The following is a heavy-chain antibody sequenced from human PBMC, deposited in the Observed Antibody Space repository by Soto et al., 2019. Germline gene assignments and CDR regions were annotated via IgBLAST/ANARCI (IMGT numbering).Heavy chain of an antibody. Sequence: PGGSLRLSCAASGFTFSSYSMNWVRQAPGKGLEWVSYISSSSTIYYADSVKGRFTISRDNAKNTLYLQMNSLRAEDPTVYYCARDGADYAFWSGYFDYWGQGTLVTVSS. J-gene: IGHJ4*02. CDR2: ISSSSTI. CDR1: GFTFSSYS. V-gene: IGHV3-48*01. D-gene: IGHD3-3*01. CDR3: ARDGADYAFWSGYFDY.